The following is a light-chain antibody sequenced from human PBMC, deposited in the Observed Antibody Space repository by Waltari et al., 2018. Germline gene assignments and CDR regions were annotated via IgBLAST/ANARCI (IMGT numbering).Light chain of an antibody. CDR2: DAY. Sequence: DIVLTQFPGTLSLSAGERATLSCRASPSIGKYLAWYQLRPGQPPRLLIYDAYIRAAGIPDRFSGSGSGTDFSLTISRLEPEDFAMYYCQHYVRLPVTFGQGTKVEIK. CDR1: PSIGKY. J-gene: IGKJ1*01. CDR3: QHYVRLPVT. V-gene: IGKV3-20*01.